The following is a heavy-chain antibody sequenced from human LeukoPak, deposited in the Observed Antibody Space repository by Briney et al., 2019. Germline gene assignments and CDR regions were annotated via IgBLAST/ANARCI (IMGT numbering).Heavy chain of an antibody. J-gene: IGHJ4*02. CDR3: AKEGRSLQTY. D-gene: IGHD5-24*01. V-gene: IGHV3-74*01. CDR2: IASDGSST. Sequence: GGSLRLSCAASGFTFSSYWMNWVRQAPGKGQVWVSRIASDGSSTTYADSVKGRFSISRDNAKNTLYLQMNSLRVEDTAVYYCAKEGRSLQTYWGQGTLVTVSS. CDR1: GFTFSSYW.